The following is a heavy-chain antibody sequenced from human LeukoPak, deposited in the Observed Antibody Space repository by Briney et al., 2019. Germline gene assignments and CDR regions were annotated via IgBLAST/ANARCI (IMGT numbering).Heavy chain of an antibody. V-gene: IGHV3-21*01. J-gene: IGHJ6*03. CDR3: AKDKSSGWYRDDYYYYYYMDV. CDR2: ISSSSSYI. D-gene: IGHD6-19*01. Sequence: SGGSLRLSCAASGFTFSSYSMNWARQAPGKGLEWVSSISSSSSYIYHADSVKGRFTISRDNSKNTLYLQMNSLRAEDTAVYYCAKDKSSGWYRDDYYYYYYMDVWGKGTTVTISS. CDR1: GFTFSSYS.